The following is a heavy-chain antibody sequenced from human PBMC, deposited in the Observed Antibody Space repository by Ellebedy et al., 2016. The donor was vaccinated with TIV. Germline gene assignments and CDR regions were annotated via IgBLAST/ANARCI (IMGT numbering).Heavy chain of an antibody. D-gene: IGHD6-19*01. CDR2: VYYSGST. CDR1: GDSVTSSSFY. Sequence: SETLSLTCNVSGDSVTSSSFYWGWIRQPPGKGLEWIGNVYYSGSTYYNPSLKSRLTIYIDTSKNQFSLKLTSVTAADTAVYYCARDSWLPDPGIDSWGRGTLVTVSS. V-gene: IGHV4-39*07. CDR3: ARDSWLPDPGIDS. J-gene: IGHJ4*02.